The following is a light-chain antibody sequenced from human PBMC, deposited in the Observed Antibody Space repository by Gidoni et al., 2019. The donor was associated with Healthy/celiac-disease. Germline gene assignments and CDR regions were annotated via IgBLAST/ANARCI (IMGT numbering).Light chain of an antibody. J-gene: IGLJ2*01. Sequence: QSALTQPASVSGSPGQSITISCTGTSSAVGSYNLVSWYQQHPGKAPKLMIYEVSKRPSGVSNRFSGSKSGNTASLKISGLQAEDEADYYCCSYAGSSSVVFGGGTKLTVL. CDR1: SSAVGSYNL. V-gene: IGLV2-23*02. CDR2: EVS. CDR3: CSYAGSSSVV.